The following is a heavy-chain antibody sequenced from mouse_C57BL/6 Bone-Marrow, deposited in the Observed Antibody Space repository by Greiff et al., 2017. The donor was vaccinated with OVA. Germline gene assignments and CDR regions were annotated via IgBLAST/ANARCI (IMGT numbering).Heavy chain of an antibody. Sequence: QVQLKQPGAELVKPGASVKVSCKASGYTFTSYWMHWVKQRPGQGLEWIGRIHPSDSDTNYNQKFKGKATLTVDNSSSTAYMQLSSLTSEDAAVYYCAIGLRRFYFDYWGQGTTLTVSS. V-gene: IGHV1-74*01. CDR3: AIGLRRFYFDY. J-gene: IGHJ2*01. D-gene: IGHD2-4*01. CDR1: GYTFTSYW. CDR2: IHPSDSDT.